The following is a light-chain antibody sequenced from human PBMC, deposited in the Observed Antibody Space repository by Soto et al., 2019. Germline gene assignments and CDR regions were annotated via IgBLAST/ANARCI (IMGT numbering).Light chain of an antibody. Sequence: QPVLTQPPSASASLGASVKLTCTLSSGHSSYAIAWHQKQPEKGPRYLMDLNNDGSHTKGDGIPDRFSGSSSGAERYLIISSLQSEDEADYYCSSYTSINTVLFGGGTKVTVL. V-gene: IGLV4-69*01. CDR1: SGHSSYA. CDR3: SSYTSINTVL. CDR2: LNNDGSH. J-gene: IGLJ2*01.